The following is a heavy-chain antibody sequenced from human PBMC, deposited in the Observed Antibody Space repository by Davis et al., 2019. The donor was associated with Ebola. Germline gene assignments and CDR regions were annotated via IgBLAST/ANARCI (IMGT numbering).Heavy chain of an antibody. CDR2: ISYDGSNK. Sequence: GESLKISCAASGFTFSSYGMHWVRQAPGKGLEWVAVISYDGSNKYYADSVKGRFTISRDNSKNTLYLQMNSLRAEDTAVYYCASIRMGYYYYGMDVWGQGTTVTVSS. V-gene: IGHV3-30*03. D-gene: IGHD1-14*01. CDR3: ASIRMGYYYYGMDV. CDR1: GFTFSSYG. J-gene: IGHJ6*02.